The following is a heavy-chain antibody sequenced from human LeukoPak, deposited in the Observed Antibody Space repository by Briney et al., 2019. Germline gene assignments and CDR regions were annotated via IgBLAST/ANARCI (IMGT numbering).Heavy chain of an antibody. CDR1: GGSMRNRY. CDR3: ARGTLYSGWSYYLDY. Sequence: PSETLSLTCTVSGGSMRNRYWNWIRQSPGKGLEWIGYVSYTGNTNYNPSLKSRVTMSIDTSNNQFSLRLSSVAAADTAVYFCARGTLYSGWSYYLDYWGQGTLVTVSS. V-gene: IGHV4-59*11. CDR2: VSYTGNT. D-gene: IGHD6-19*01. J-gene: IGHJ4*02.